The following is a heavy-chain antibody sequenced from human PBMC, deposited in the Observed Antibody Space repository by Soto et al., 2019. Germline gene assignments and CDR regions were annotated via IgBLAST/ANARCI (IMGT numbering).Heavy chain of an antibody. D-gene: IGHD6-25*01. CDR2: IHHSGNS. J-gene: IGHJ4*02. CDR1: GDPISSDKW. Sequence: SDTLSLTSAGSGDPISSDKWWSWVRQPPGKGLEWIGEIHHSGNSNYNPSLKSRVIISVDKSKNQFSLNLSSVTDADTAVYYCARGERQQQRDYWGQGTLVTVS. CDR3: ARGERQQQRDY. V-gene: IGHV4-4*02.